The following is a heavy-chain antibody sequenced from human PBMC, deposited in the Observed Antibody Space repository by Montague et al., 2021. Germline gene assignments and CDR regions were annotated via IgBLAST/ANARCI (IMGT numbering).Heavy chain of an antibody. CDR2: MFYGGAT. Sequence: SETLSLTCTVSSGSIFHAHWSWVRQPPGKGLEWLGSMFYGGATSNNPSLKSRVTMSIDTSTNQFSLKLSFLTAADTAVYYCAKQDYFVSGGCYKGFDPWGQGILVTVSS. J-gene: IGHJ5*02. V-gene: IGHV4-59*08. D-gene: IGHD3-10*01. CDR1: SGSIFHAH. CDR3: AKQDYFVSGGCYKGFDP.